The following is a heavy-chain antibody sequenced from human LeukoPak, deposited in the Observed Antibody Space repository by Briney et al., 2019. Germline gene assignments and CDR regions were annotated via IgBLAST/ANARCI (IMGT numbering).Heavy chain of an antibody. Sequence: WASVKVSCKASGYTFTGYYMHWVRQAPGQRLEWMGWINPNSGGTNYAQKFQGRVTMTRDTSISTAYMELSRLRSDDTAVYYCARSSYGSGSYSRIWGQGTLVTVSS. CDR1: GYTFTGYY. J-gene: IGHJ4*02. V-gene: IGHV1-2*02. CDR3: ARSSYGSGSYSRI. D-gene: IGHD3-10*01. CDR2: INPNSGGT.